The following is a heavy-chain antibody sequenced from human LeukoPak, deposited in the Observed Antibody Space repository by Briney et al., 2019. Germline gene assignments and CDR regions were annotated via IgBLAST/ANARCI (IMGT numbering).Heavy chain of an antibody. CDR3: AKGPVVTFDI. CDR1: GFTFSTYG. J-gene: IGHJ3*02. Sequence: GGTLRLSCGASGFTFSTYGMSWVRQAPEKGLEWVSGISGSGGSTYYADSVKGRFTISRDNSKNTLYLQMNSLRAEDTAVYSCAKGPVVTFDIWGQGTMVTVSS. D-gene: IGHD2-15*01. V-gene: IGHV3-23*01. CDR2: ISGSGGST.